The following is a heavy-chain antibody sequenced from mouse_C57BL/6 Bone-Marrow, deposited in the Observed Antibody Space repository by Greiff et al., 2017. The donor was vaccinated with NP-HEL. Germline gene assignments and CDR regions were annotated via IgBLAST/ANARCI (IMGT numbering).Heavy chain of an antibody. CDR3: VGGIPGAMDY. V-gene: IGHV10-1*01. Sequence: VKDRFTISRDDSESMLYLQMNNLKTEDTAMYYCVGGIPGAMDYWGQGTSVTVSS. J-gene: IGHJ4*01.